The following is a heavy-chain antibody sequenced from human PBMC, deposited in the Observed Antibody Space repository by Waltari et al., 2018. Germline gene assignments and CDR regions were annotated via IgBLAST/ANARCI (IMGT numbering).Heavy chain of an antibody. CDR1: GFTFSSYA. V-gene: IGHV3-23*01. D-gene: IGHD3-10*01. J-gene: IGHJ3*02. Sequence: EVQLLESGGGLVQPGGSLRLSCAASGFTFSSYAMSWVRQAPGKGLEWVSAISGRGGSTYYADSVKGRFTISRDNSKNTLYLQMNSLRAEDTAVYYWARGRVLLWFGELWDAFDIWGQGTMVTVSS. CDR2: ISGRGGST. CDR3: ARGRVLLWFGELWDAFDI.